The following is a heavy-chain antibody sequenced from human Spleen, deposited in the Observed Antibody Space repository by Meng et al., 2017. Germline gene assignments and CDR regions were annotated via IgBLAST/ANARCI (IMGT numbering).Heavy chain of an antibody. D-gene: IGHD6-13*01. CDR3: ARLYNSRWNAAEYFQH. CDR2: VHHRGST. Sequence: VPLQPRGPGLLKPSDPRSLPFAVQGGALSGYYWSWLRQPPGKGLEWIGDVHHRGSTNYNPSLKSRVTISVDTSKNQFSLNLSSVTAADTAVYYCARLYNSRWNAAEYFQHWGQGTLVTVSS. J-gene: IGHJ1*01. CDR1: GGALSGYY. V-gene: IGHV4-34*02.